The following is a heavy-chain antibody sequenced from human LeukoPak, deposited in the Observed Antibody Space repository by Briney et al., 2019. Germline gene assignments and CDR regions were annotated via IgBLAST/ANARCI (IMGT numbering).Heavy chain of an antibody. CDR2: IKQDGSEK. Sequence: PGGTLRLSCAASGFTFSSYGMSWVRQAPGKGLEWVANIKQDGSEKYYVDSVKGRFTISRDNAKNSLYLQMNSLRAEDTAVYYCAKSQSYYYGSGSFVYWGQGTLVTVSS. CDR1: GFTFSSYG. CDR3: AKSQSYYYGSGSFVY. V-gene: IGHV3-7*03. J-gene: IGHJ4*02. D-gene: IGHD3-10*01.